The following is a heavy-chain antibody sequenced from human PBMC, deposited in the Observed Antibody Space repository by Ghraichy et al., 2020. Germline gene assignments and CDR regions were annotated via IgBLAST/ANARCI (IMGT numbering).Heavy chain of an antibody. CDR2: IYSGGST. J-gene: IGHJ6*02. V-gene: IGHV3-66*01. CDR1: GLTVSSNY. CDR3: ARGGTVTTNYYYYYGMDV. D-gene: IGHD4-17*01. Sequence: GESLNISCAASGLTVSSNYKSWVRQAPGKGLEWVSVIYSGGSTYYADSVKGRFTISRDNSKNTLYLQMNSLRAEDTAVYYCARGGTVTTNYYYYYGMDVWGQGTTVTVSS.